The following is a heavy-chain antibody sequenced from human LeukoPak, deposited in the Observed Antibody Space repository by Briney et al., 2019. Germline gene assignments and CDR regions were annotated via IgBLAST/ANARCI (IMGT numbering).Heavy chain of an antibody. CDR3: ARSSGWHLLLLDY. D-gene: IGHD6-25*01. CDR2: INHSGST. CDR1: GDSISSDDYY. Sequence: SETLSLTCTVSGDSISSDDYYWSWIRQPPGKGLEWIGEINHSGSTNYNPSLKSRVTISVDTSKNQFSLKLSSVTAADTAVYYCARSSGWHLLLLDYWGQGTLVTVSS. V-gene: IGHV4-39*01. J-gene: IGHJ4*02.